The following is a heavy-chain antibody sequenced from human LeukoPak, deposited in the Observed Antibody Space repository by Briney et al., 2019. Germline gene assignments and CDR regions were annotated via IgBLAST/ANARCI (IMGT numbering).Heavy chain of an antibody. D-gene: IGHD3-22*01. Sequence: GGSLRLSCAASGFTFDDYAMHWVRQAPGKGLEWVSLISGDGGSTYYADSVKGRFTISRDNRKNSLYLKMNSLRTEDTALYYCAKDWVEDNYDSSGYWDYWGQGTLVTVSS. V-gene: IGHV3-43*02. CDR1: GFTFDDYA. CDR3: AKDWVEDNYDSSGYWDY. CDR2: ISGDGGST. J-gene: IGHJ4*02.